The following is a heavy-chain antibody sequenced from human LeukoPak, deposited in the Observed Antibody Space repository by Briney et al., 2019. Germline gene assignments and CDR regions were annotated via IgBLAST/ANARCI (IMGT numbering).Heavy chain of an antibody. V-gene: IGHV4-38-2*01. J-gene: IGHJ4*02. CDR1: GFSIRSRYY. CDR3: ARHYDYCQSMPFDY. D-gene: IGHD2/OR15-2a*01. CDR2: IYHSGTT. Sequence: SETLSLTCAVSGFSIRSRYYWGWIRQPPGKGLEWIGSIYHSGTTYYNPSLKSRVTISVDTSKNQLSLKLRSVTPADTAVYYCARHYDYCQSMPFDYWGQGSLVTVSS.